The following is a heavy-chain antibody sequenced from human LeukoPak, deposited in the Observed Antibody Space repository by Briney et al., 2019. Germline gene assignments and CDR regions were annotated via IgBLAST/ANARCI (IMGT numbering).Heavy chain of an antibody. CDR3: ARRPVLRFLEWSVYFDY. J-gene: IGHJ4*02. D-gene: IGHD3-3*01. Sequence: SETLCLTCTVSGGSISSSSGYCGWIRQPPGKGLEWIGSSYHSGSTYYNPSLKSRVTIPVDTSKNQLPLQLSSATAADTAVYYCARRPVLRFLEWSVYFDYWGQGTLVTDSS. V-gene: IGHV4-39*01. CDR1: GGSISSSSGY. CDR2: SYHSGST.